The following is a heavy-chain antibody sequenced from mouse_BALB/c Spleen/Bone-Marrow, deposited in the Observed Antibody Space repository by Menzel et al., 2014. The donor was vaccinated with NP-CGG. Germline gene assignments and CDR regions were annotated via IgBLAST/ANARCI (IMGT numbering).Heavy chain of an antibody. CDR2: ISSGSSSI. J-gene: IGHJ2*01. CDR3: GRGDY. Sequence: EVMLVESGGGLVQPGGSRKLSCAASGFTFSRFGMHWVRQAPEKGLEWVAFISSGSSSIYYTDTVKGRFTISRDNPKNTLFLQMTSLRSEDTAMYYCGRGDYWGQGTTLTVSS. CDR1: GFTFSRFG. V-gene: IGHV5-17*02.